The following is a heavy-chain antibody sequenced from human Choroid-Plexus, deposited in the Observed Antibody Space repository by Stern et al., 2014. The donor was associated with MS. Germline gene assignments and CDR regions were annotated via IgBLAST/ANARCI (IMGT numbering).Heavy chain of an antibody. CDR3: AKDRQWSTYFFDY. CDR2: ISYDGSDK. V-gene: IGHV3-30*18. CDR1: GFTFSNFG. J-gene: IGHJ4*02. D-gene: IGHD2-15*01. Sequence: VHLVESGGGVAQPGRPLILSCAASGFTFSNFGMHWVRQAPGKGLELVALISYDGSDKYYADSVKGRFTIFRDNSKNTLYMHMNSLRAEDTAVYYCAKDRQWSTYFFDYWGQGSLVTVSS.